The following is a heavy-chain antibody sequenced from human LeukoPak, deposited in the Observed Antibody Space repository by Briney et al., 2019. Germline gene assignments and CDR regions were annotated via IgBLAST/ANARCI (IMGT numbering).Heavy chain of an antibody. CDR1: GYTFTSYG. D-gene: IGHD2-2*01. V-gene: IGHV1-18*01. CDR3: ARDLCGRSCPSADYYYGMDV. J-gene: IGHJ6*02. Sequence: ASEKVSCKASGYTFTSYGISWVRQAPGQGLEWMGWISAYNGNTNYAQKLQGRVTMTTDTSTSTAYMELRSLRSDDTAVYYCARDLCGRSCPSADYYYGMDVWGQGTTVTVSS. CDR2: ISAYNGNT.